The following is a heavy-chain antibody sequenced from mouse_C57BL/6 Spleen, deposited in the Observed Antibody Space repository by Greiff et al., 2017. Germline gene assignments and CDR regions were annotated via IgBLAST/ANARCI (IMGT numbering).Heavy chain of an antibody. D-gene: IGHD1-1*01. Sequence: QVQLQQPGAELVKPGASVKMSCKASGYTFTSYWITWVKQRPGQGLEWIGDIYPGSGSTNYNEKFKSKATLTVDTSSSTAYMQLSSLTSEDSAVYDCARSLYYYGSSYARDYFDYWGQGTTLTVAS. CDR1: GYTFTSYW. CDR2: IYPGSGST. V-gene: IGHV1-55*01. CDR3: ARSLYYYGSSYARDYFDY. J-gene: IGHJ2*01.